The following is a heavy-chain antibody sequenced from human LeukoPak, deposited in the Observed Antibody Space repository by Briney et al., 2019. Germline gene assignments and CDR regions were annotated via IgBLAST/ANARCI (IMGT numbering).Heavy chain of an antibody. CDR2: IRYDGSNK. CDR3: AKDRNYDFWSGYETSQGY. CDR1: GFTFSSYG. J-gene: IGHJ4*02. D-gene: IGHD3-3*01. Sequence: PGGSLRLSCAASGFTFSSYGTHWVRQAPGKGLEWVAFIRYDGSNKYYADSVKGRFTISRDNSKNTLYLQMNSLRAEDTAVYYCAKDRNYDFWSGYETSQGYWGQGTLVTVSS. V-gene: IGHV3-30*02.